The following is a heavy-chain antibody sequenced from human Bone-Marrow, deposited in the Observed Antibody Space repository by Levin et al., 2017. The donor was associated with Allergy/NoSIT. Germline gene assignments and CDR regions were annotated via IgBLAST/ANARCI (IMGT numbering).Heavy chain of an antibody. D-gene: IGHD4-23*01. CDR3: AAERWSDGKHGPLDY. CDR1: GYSLSELA. CDR2: FDPEDGEI. J-gene: IGHJ4*02. V-gene: IGHV1-24*01. Sequence: ASVKVSCTVSGYSLSELAIHWVRQAPGKGLEWMGGFDPEDGEIIYAQKFEGRVTMTEGTTIGTAYLELSRLTSEDTAVYYCAAERWSDGKHGPLDYWGQGTLVTVSS.